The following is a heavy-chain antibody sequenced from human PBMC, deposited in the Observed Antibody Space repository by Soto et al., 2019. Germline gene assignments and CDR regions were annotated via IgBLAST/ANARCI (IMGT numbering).Heavy chain of an antibody. CDR3: AVDGARIGY. J-gene: IGHJ4*02. Sequence: QVQLQQWGAGLLKPSETLSLTCAVYGGSFSGYYWNWIRQPPGKGLEWIGEINHSGITNYNPSLKSRVTISLDTSKSQFSLKLSSVTAADTAVDYCAVDGARIGYCGPGTLVTVSS. CDR2: INHSGIT. D-gene: IGHD2-15*01. CDR1: GGSFSGYY. V-gene: IGHV4-34*01.